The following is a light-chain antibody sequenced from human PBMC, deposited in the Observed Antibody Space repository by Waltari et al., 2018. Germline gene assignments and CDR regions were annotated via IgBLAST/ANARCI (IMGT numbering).Light chain of an antibody. V-gene: IGLV4-69*01. CDR1: SGHSSNI. Sequence: QLVLTQSPSASASLGASVKLTCTLSSGHSSNIFPRLTQQPEKGPRFLMKVNSDGSHSKGDEIPDRFSGSSSGAERYLTISSVQSEDEADYYCQTGGHGTWVFGGGTNLTVL. CDR3: QTGGHGTWV. CDR2: VNSDGSH. J-gene: IGLJ3*02.